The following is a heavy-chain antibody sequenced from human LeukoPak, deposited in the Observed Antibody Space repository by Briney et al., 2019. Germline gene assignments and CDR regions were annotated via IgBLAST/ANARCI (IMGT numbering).Heavy chain of an antibody. D-gene: IGHD4-17*01. Sequence: PGGSLRLSCAASGFTFSSYAMTWVRQAPGKGLEWVSSISGRGDNTYYADSVKGRFTVSRDNSKNTLYLQMNSLRAEDTAIYYGAKYNYGDYAALSFGMDGGGQGTTVTVSS. V-gene: IGHV3-23*01. CDR2: ISGRGDNT. CDR3: AKYNYGDYAALSFGMDG. J-gene: IGHJ6*02. CDR1: GFTFSSYA.